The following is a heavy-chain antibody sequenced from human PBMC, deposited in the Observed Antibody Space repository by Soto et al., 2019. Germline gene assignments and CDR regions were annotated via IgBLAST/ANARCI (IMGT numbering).Heavy chain of an antibody. CDR2: IYYNGRA. Sequence: QVQLQESGPGLVKPSQTLSLTCTVSGGSINIGNYYWSWIRQTPGKGLEFIGYIYYNGRAFYNPSLKSRVSISLDTSNNQFSLNLKYVTAADTAVYYCASHHSKGYWGQGALVTVSA. J-gene: IGHJ4*02. CDR3: ASHHSKGY. V-gene: IGHV4-30-4*01. CDR1: GGSINIGNYY. D-gene: IGHD2-21*01.